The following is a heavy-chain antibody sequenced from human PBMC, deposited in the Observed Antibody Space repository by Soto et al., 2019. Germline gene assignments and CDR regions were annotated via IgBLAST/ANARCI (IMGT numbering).Heavy chain of an antibody. CDR3: ARRGANVHYYYYMDV. CDR2: MNPNSGNT. V-gene: IGHV1-8*01. CDR1: GYTFTSYD. Sequence: ASVKVSCKASGYTFTSYDINWVRQATGQGLEWMGWMNPNSGNTGYAQKFQGRVTMTRNTSISTAYMELSSLRSEDTAVYYCARRGANVHYYYYMDVWGKGTTVTVSS. J-gene: IGHJ6*03. D-gene: IGHD1-26*01.